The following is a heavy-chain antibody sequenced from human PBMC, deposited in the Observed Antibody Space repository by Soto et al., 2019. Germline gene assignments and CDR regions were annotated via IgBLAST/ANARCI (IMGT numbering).Heavy chain of an antibody. Sequence: QVQLRESGPGLVTPSETLSLTCTVSGVSISNYYWSWIRQPPGKGLEWIGYIYYSGSTNYNPSLKSXXTXSXXTSKNQFSLILSSVTAADTAVYYCARLMGTVANDYWGQGTLVTVSS. CDR3: ARLMGTVANDY. J-gene: IGHJ4*02. CDR2: IYYSGST. D-gene: IGHD4-4*01. CDR1: GVSISNYY. V-gene: IGHV4-59*01.